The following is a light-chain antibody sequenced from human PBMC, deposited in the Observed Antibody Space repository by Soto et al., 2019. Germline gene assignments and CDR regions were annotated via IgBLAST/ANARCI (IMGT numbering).Light chain of an antibody. Sequence: EIVMTQSPATLSVSPGERATLSCRASQSVSSNFAWYQQKPGQAPRLLIYGASTRATGIPARFSGSGSGTEFTLTISSLQSEDFAVYYCQQYNNWPQTFGPGTKVDIK. CDR1: QSVSSN. J-gene: IGKJ3*01. CDR3: QQYNNWPQT. V-gene: IGKV3-15*01. CDR2: GAS.